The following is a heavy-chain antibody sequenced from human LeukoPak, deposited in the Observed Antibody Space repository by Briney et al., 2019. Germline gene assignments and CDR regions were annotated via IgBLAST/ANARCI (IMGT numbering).Heavy chain of an antibody. CDR1: GFTFSSYW. Sequence: PGGSLRLSCAVSGFTFSSYWMGWVRQAPGKGLEWVANIKQDGSEKYYVDSVKGRFDISRGNVKNSLSLQMNSLRGEDTAVYYCARGTSGTSCSFFDYWGQGILVTVS. D-gene: IGHD2-15*01. CDR3: ARGTSGTSCSFFDY. CDR2: IKQDGSEK. V-gene: IGHV3-7*01. J-gene: IGHJ4*02.